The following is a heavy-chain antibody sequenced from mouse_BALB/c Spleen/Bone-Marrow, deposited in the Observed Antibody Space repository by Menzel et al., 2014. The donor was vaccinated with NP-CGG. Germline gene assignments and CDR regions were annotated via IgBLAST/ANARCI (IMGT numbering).Heavy chain of an antibody. D-gene: IGHD2-1*01. Sequence: DLVKPGASVKPSCKASGYAFTSYWINWIKQRPGQGLEWIGRIAPGSGSTYYNEMFKGKATLTVDTSSSTAYIQLSSLSSEDSAVHFCARFPIYYGNYGAMDYWGQGTSVTVSS. CDR3: ARFPIYYGNYGAMDY. J-gene: IGHJ4*01. CDR1: GYAFTSYW. CDR2: IAPGSGST. V-gene: IGHV1S41*01.